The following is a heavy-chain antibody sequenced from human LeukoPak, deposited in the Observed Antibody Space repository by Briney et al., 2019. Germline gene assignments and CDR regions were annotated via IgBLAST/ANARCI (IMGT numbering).Heavy chain of an antibody. Sequence: TGGSLRLSCAASGFTFSSYRMNWARQAPGKGLEWVVSINHNGNVNYYVDSVKGRFTISRDNAKNSLYLQMSNLRAEDTAVYFCARGGGLDVWGQGATVTVSS. J-gene: IGHJ6*02. V-gene: IGHV3-7*03. CDR3: ARGGGLDV. CDR1: GFTFSSYR. CDR2: INHNGNVN. D-gene: IGHD3-16*01.